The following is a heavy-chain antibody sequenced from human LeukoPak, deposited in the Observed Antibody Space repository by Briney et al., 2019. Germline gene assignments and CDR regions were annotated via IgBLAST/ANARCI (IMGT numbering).Heavy chain of an antibody. Sequence: GGSLRLLCAASGFTVSSNYMSWARQAPGKGLEWVSVIYSGGSTYYADSVKGRFTISRDNSKNTLYLQMNSLRAEDTAVYYCVKERPIAAAALVPWGQKTLVTVSS. CDR3: VKERPIAAAALVP. J-gene: IGHJ5*02. D-gene: IGHD6-13*01. CDR1: GFTVSSNY. V-gene: IGHV3-66*01. CDR2: IYSGGST.